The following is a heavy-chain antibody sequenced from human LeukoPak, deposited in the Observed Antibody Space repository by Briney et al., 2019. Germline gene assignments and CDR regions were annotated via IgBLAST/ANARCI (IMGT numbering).Heavy chain of an antibody. D-gene: IGHD5-24*01. V-gene: IGHV3-11*01. CDR2: ISSSGSTI. CDR1: GFTFSDYY. CDR3: ARDLRRWLHLDY. Sequence: GGSLRLSCAAPGFTFSDYYMSWIRQAPGKGLEVVSYISSSGSTIYYADSVKGRFTISRDNAKNSLYLQMNSLRAEDTAVYYCARDLRRWLHLDYWGQGTLVTVSS. J-gene: IGHJ4*02.